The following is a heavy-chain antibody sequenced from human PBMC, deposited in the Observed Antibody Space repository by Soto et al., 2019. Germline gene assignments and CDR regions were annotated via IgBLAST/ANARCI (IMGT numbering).Heavy chain of an antibody. CDR1: GASTSSSAYY. CDR2: IYYDGLS. D-gene: IGHD3-3*01. V-gene: IGHV4-39*07. CDR3: ARAYYDFWSGYYTKGYFDY. Sequence: SETLSLTCTVSGASTSSSAYYWAWIRQPPGKGLEWIATIYYDGLSYYNPSLNSRVTISLDTSKNQFSLELSSVTAADTAVYYCARAYYDFWSGYYTKGYFDYWGQGTLVTVSS. J-gene: IGHJ4*02.